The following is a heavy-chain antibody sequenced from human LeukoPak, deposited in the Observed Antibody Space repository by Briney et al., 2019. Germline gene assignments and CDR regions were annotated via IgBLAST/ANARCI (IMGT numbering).Heavy chain of an antibody. CDR1: GYSISSAYC. CDR3: ARGVLY. Sequence: PSETLSLTCDVSGYSISSAYCWGWIRQPPGKGLEWIGSIYHTGTTYYNPSLKSRITISVDTSKNQFSLRLSSVTAADTAVYYCARGVLYWGQGTLVTVSS. CDR2: IYHTGTT. J-gene: IGHJ4*02. V-gene: IGHV4-38-2*01. D-gene: IGHD2-8*01.